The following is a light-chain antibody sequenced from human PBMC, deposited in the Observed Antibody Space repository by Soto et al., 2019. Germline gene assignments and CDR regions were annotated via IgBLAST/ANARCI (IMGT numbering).Light chain of an antibody. Sequence: VLTQSPATLSLSPGETATLSCRASQSVSSYLAWYQQKPGQAPRLLIYDASNRATGIPARFSGSGSVTDFTLTISSLEPEDFAVYYCQQRINWPPLTFGGGTKVEIK. J-gene: IGKJ4*01. CDR2: DAS. CDR3: QQRINWPPLT. V-gene: IGKV3-11*01. CDR1: QSVSSY.